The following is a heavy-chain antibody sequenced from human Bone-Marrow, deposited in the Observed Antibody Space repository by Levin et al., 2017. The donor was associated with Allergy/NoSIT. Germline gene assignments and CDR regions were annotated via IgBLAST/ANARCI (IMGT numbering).Heavy chain of an antibody. CDR1: GYSITDGHY. J-gene: IGHJ5*02. D-gene: IGHD2-2*01. Sequence: SETLSLTCAVSGYSITDGHYWGWIRQPPGKGLEWIGSIWHSGSAYYNPSLKSRVIISVDTSKNQFSLKLKSVTAADTAVYYCAKDVGIILGDCSPASCHWFDPWGQGTLVTVSS. CDR3: AKDVGIILGDCSPASCHWFDP. CDR2: IWHSGSA. V-gene: IGHV4-38-2*02.